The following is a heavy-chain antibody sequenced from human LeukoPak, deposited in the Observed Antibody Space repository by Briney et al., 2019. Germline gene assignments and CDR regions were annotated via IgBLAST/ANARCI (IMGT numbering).Heavy chain of an antibody. CDR1: GGSISSGGYY. Sequence: SETLSLTCTVSGGSISSGGYYWSWIRQHPGKGLEWIGYIYYSGSTYYSPSLKSRVTISVDTSKNQFSLKLSSVTAADTAVYYCAREGNYCSGGSCYPGWFDPWGQGTLVTVSS. J-gene: IGHJ5*02. CDR2: IYYSGST. V-gene: IGHV4-31*03. CDR3: AREGNYCSGGSCYPGWFDP. D-gene: IGHD2-15*01.